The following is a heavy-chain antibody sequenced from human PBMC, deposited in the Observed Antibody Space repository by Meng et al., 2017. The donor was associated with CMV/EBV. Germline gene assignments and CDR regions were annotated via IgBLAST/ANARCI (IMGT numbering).Heavy chain of an antibody. CDR3: AGYSEPDY. CDR1: GFTFSSYA. CDR2: ISYDGSNK. Sequence: QVQRVESGGGVVQPGRSLRLSCAASGFTFSSYAMHWVRQAPGKGLEWVAVISYDGSNKYYADSVKGRFTISRDNSKNTLYLQMNSLRAEDTAVYYCAGYSEPDYWGQGTLVTVSS. V-gene: IGHV3-30-3*01. J-gene: IGHJ4*02. D-gene: IGHD2-15*01.